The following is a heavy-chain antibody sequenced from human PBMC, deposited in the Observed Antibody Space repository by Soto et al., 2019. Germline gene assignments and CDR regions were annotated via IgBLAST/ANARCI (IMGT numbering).Heavy chain of an antibody. J-gene: IGHJ6*02. V-gene: IGHV5-51*01. CDR2: IYPGDSDT. D-gene: IGHD3-3*01. CDR1: GYSFTSYW. CDR3: ARQAAAPYYDFWSGYSGAGTYGMDV. Sequence: PGESLKISCKGSGYSFTSYWIGWVRQMPGKGREWMGIIYPGDSDTRYSPSFQGQVTISADKSISTAYLQWSSLKASDTAMYYCARQAAAPYYDFWSGYSGAGTYGMDVWGQGTTVTVSS.